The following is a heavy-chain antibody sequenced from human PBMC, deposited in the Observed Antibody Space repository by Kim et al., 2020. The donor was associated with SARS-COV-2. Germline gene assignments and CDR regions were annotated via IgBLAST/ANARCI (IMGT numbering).Heavy chain of an antibody. J-gene: IGHJ4*02. V-gene: IGHV3-7*01. CDR2: IKPDGSEA. CDR1: GFTFSSDW. Sequence: GGSLRLSCAASGFTFSSDWMTWVRQAPGKGLEWVASIKPDGSEANYVDSMKGRFTISRDNTKNSLYLQVNSLRVEDTALYYCAGGDGLNWCQGTLVTVS. CDR3: AGGDGLN.